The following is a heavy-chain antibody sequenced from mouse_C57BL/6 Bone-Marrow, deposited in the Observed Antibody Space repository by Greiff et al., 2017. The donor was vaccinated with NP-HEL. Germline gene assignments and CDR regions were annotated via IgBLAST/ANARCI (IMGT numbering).Heavy chain of an antibody. D-gene: IGHD1-1*01. CDR3: ARHYCSNYFDF. J-gene: IGHJ2*01. Sequence: EVQVVESGGDLVKPGGSLKLSCAASGFTFSSYGMSWVRQTPDQRLEWVATISSGGGYTYSPDSVQGRFTISRDNAKNTLYLQMSSLKSEDTAMYYCARHYCSNYFDFWGQGTTLTVSS. V-gene: IGHV5-6*01. CDR1: GFTFSSYG. CDR2: ISSGGGYT.